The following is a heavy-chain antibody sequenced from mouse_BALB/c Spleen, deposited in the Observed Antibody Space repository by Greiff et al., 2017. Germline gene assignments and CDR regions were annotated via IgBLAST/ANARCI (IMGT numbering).Heavy chain of an antibody. CDR2: ISSGGSYT. J-gene: IGHJ4*01. V-gene: IGHV5-6*02. D-gene: IGHD2-4*01. Sequence: EVMLVESGGDLVKPGGSLKLSCAASGFTFSSYGMSWVRQTPDKRLEWVATISSGGSYTYYPDSVKGRFTISRDNAKNTLYLQMSSLKSEDTAMYYCARQGGSTMITTGYAMDYWGQGASVTGSS. CDR1: GFTFSSYG. CDR3: ARQGGSTMITTGYAMDY.